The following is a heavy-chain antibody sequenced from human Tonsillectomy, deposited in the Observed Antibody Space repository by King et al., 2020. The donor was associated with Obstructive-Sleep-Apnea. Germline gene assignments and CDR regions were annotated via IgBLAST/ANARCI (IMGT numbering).Heavy chain of an antibody. Sequence: VQLQQWGAGLLKPSETLSLTCAVYGGSFSGYYWSWIRQPPGKGLEWIGEINHSGSTNYNPSLKSRVTISVDTSKNQFSLKLSSVTAADTAVYYCPRGEDYYDSSGYHRWGQGTLVTVSS. CDR1: GGSFSGYY. CDR2: INHSGST. J-gene: IGHJ5*02. CDR3: PRGEDYYDSSGYHR. V-gene: IGHV4-34*01. D-gene: IGHD3-22*01.